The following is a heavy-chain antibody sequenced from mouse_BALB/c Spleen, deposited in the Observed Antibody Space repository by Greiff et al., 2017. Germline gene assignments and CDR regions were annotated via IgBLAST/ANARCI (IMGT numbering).Heavy chain of an antibody. D-gene: IGHD1-2*01. CDR1: GFSLTSYG. V-gene: IGHV2-2*02. CDR2: IWSGGST. CDR3: ARMKETTATFYAMDY. J-gene: IGHJ4*01. Sequence: VKLQESGPGLVQPSQSLSITCTVSGFSLTSYGVHWVRQSPGKGLEWLGVIWSGGSTDYNAAFISRLSISKDNSKSQVFFKMNSLQANDTAIYYCARMKETTATFYAMDYWGQGTSVTVSS.